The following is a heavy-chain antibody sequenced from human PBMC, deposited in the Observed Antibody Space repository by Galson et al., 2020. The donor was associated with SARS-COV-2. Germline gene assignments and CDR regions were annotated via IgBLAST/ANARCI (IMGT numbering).Heavy chain of an antibody. V-gene: IGHV4-34*01. J-gene: IGHJ3*01. D-gene: IGHD3-22*01. Sequence: SEPLSLTCAVSGGSFSDYSWNWIRQPPGKGLEWIGEISHSGNTIYNASLKSRATISIDTSMNQFSLKLRSVTAADSAMYYCARRRLIVLITTDDAFDFWGHGTLVTVSS. CDR1: GGSFSDYS. CDR3: ARRRLIVLITTDDAFDF. CDR2: ISHSGNT.